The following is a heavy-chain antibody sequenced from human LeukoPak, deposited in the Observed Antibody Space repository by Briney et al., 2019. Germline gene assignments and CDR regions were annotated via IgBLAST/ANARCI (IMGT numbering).Heavy chain of an antibody. CDR3: ASARVGNMFRGPYYFDY. CDR2: IGTSVSYI. CDR1: GFIFSTYN. Sequence: SGGSLRVFCAASGFIFSTYNMHWVRQAPGKGLEWVSSIGTSVSYIYYADSMKGRVTISRDNARNSLYQQTNSLRAEDTAVYYCASARVGNMFRGPYYFDYWGQGTLVTVSS. V-gene: IGHV3-21*01. J-gene: IGHJ4*02. D-gene: IGHD1-26*01.